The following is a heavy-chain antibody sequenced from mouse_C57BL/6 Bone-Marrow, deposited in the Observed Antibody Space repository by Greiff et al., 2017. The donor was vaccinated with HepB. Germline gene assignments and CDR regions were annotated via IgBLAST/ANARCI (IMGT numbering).Heavy chain of an antibody. J-gene: IGHJ4*01. Sequence: VQLQESGAELARPGASVKLSCKASGYTFTSYGISWVKQRTGQGLEWIGEIYPRSGNTYYNEKFKGKATLTADKSSSTAYMELRSLTSEDSAVYFCARKELGPNYYAMDYWGQGTSVTVSS. D-gene: IGHD4-1*01. CDR2: IYPRSGNT. V-gene: IGHV1-81*01. CDR1: GYTFTSYG. CDR3: ARKELGPNYYAMDY.